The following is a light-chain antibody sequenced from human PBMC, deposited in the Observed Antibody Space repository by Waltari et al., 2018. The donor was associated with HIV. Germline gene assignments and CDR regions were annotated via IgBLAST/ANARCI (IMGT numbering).Light chain of an antibody. V-gene: IGLV3-21*02. Sequence: YVLTQPPSVSVAPGQTARITCGGSNIGSKSVHSYQQRPGQAPVLVVYDDSDRPSGIPERFSGSNSGNTATLTISRVEAGDEADYYCQVWDSSSTHAGVVFGGGTKLTVL. CDR1: NIGSKS. CDR3: QVWDSSSTHAGVV. J-gene: IGLJ2*01. CDR2: DDS.